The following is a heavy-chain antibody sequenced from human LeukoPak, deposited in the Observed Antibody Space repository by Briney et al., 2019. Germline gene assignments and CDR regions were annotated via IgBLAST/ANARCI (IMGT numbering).Heavy chain of an antibody. CDR2: IHYTGFT. D-gene: IGHD1-26*01. Sequence: PSETLSLTCTVSGGPVTGYYWSWIRQPPGKGLEWIGYIHYTGFTIYNPSLKSRVTISVDTSKNQFSLKLSSVTAADTAVYYCARDRGIVGAKPGLNYWGQGTLVTVSS. J-gene: IGHJ4*02. CDR1: GGPVTGYY. V-gene: IGHV4-59*02. CDR3: ARDRGIVGAKPGLNY.